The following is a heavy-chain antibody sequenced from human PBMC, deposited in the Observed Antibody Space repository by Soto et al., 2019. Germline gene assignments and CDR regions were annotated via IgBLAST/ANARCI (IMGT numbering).Heavy chain of an antibody. CDR1: GGTFSSYA. V-gene: IGHV1-69*12. CDR3: ARNRRGESWFDP. CDR2: IIPIFGTA. Sequence: QVQLVQSGAEVKKPGSSVKVSCKASGGTFSSYAISWVRQAPGQGLEWMGGIIPIFGTANYAQKFQGRVTITANESTSTAYMVLSSLRSEDTAVYYCARNRRGESWFDPWGQGTLVTVSS. J-gene: IGHJ5*02. D-gene: IGHD2-21*01.